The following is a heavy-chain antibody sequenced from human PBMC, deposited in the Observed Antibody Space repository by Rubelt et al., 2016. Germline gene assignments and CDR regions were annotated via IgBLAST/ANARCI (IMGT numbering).Heavy chain of an antibody. CDR1: GFTFSSYA. J-gene: IGHJ4*02. CDR3: ARGSGYYTFDF. D-gene: IGHD3-3*01. CDR2: ISGSGGST. Sequence: EVQLVESGGGLVQPGGSLRLSCGASGFTFSSYAMSWVRQAPGKGLEWVSSISGSGGSTYYPDSVKGRFTISRDNSKNTLYLQMNSLRPEDTALYYCARGSGYYTFDFWGQGTLVTVSS. V-gene: IGHV3-23*04.